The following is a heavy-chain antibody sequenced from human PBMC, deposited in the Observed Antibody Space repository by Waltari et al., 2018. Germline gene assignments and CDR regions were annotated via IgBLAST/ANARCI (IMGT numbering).Heavy chain of an antibody. J-gene: IGHJ4*02. CDR1: GFTFSSYW. Sequence: EVQLVESGGGLVQPGGSLRLSCAASGFTFSSYWMHWVRQVPGKGLGWVSRINSDVSGTNYADSVKGRFTISRDNAKNTRYLQMNSLRAEDTAVYYCARGGGGIGDYWGQGTLVIVSS. D-gene: IGHD6-13*01. V-gene: IGHV3-74*01. CDR3: ARGGGGIGDY. CDR2: INSDVSGT.